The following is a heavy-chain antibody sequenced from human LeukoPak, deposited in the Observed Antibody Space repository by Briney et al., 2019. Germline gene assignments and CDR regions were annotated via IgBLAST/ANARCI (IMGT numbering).Heavy chain of an antibody. Sequence: PGGSLRLSCAASGFAVSSNFMSWVRQAPGKGLEWVSVIYGIGTTYYADSVKGRFTISRDNTRNTLYLQMNSLRAEDTAVYYCARDRDYGGFDYWGQGTLVTVSS. D-gene: IGHD4/OR15-4a*01. CDR2: IYGIGTT. CDR1: GFAVSSNF. CDR3: ARDRDYGGFDY. V-gene: IGHV3-53*01. J-gene: IGHJ4*02.